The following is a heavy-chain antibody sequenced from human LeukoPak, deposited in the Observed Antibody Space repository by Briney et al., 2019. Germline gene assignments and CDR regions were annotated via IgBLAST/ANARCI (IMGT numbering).Heavy chain of an antibody. CDR1: GFTFDDYA. CDR3: AKDISYDSSRYFDY. Sequence: GGSLRLSCGASGFTFDDYAMHWVRQAPGKGLEWVSGISWNSGSIGYADSVKGRFTISRDNAKNSLYLQMNSLRAEDTALYYCAKDISYDSSRYFDYWGQGTLVTVSS. V-gene: IGHV3-9*01. CDR2: ISWNSGSI. D-gene: IGHD3-22*01. J-gene: IGHJ4*02.